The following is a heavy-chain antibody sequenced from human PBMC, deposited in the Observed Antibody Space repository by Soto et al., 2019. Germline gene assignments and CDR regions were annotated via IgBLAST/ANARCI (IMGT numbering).Heavy chain of an antibody. V-gene: IGHV3-21*01. CDR3: ARDLALAGNY. CDR1: GFTFDIYW. Sequence: GGSLRLSCAASGFTFDIYWMSWVRQAPGKGLEWVSSISSTSSYTHYSDSVKGRFTISRDNANNSLFLQMNSLRAEDTATYYCARDLALAGNYWGQGVLVTVSS. CDR2: ISSTSSYT. D-gene: IGHD6-19*01. J-gene: IGHJ4*02.